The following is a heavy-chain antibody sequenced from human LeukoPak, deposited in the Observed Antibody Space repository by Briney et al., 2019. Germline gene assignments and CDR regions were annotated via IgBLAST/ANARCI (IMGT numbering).Heavy chain of an antibody. J-gene: IGHJ5*02. CDR3: ARVFDDFYDSSADPPLWFDP. Sequence: SSETLSLTCTVYGGSISSYFWSWIRQPPGMGLEWIGYVYYSGSPNYNPSLKSRVTISVDTSKNQFSLRLRSVTAADTAVYYCARVFDDFYDSSADPPLWFDPWGQGTLVTVSS. CDR2: VYYSGSP. V-gene: IGHV4-59*01. D-gene: IGHD3-22*01. CDR1: GGSISSYF.